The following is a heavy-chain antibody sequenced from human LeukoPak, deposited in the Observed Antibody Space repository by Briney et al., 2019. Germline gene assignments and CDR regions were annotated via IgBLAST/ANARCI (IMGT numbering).Heavy chain of an antibody. CDR2: IYTSGST. CDR1: GGSISSGSYY. D-gene: IGHD6-6*01. J-gene: IGHJ2*01. V-gene: IGHV4-61*02. CDR3: ARDPPVAARTRYFDL. Sequence: RASETLSLTCTVSGGSISSGSYYWSWIRQPAGKGLEWIGRIYTSGSTNYNPSLKSRVTISVDTSKNQFSLKLSSVTAADTAVYYCARDPPVAARTRYFDLWGRGTLVTVSS.